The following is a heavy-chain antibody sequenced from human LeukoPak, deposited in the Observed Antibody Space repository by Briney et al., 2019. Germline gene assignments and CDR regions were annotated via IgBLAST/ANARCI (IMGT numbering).Heavy chain of an antibody. CDR1: GFTFSSYA. D-gene: IGHD3-3*01. CDR3: VKGSAVPDAYYYYGMDV. CDR2: ISSNGGST. V-gene: IGHV3-64D*06. Sequence: GGSLRLSCSASGFTFSSYAMHWVRQAPGKGLEYVSAISSNGGSTYYVDSVKGRFTISRDNSKNTLYLQMSSLRAEDTAVYYCVKGSAVPDAYYYYGMDVWGKGTTVTVSS. J-gene: IGHJ6*04.